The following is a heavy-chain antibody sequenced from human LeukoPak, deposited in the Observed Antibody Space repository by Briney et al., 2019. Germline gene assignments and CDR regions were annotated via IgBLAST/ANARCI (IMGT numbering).Heavy chain of an antibody. CDR3: ARGVYSSSWGVDY. V-gene: IGHV4-39*07. J-gene: IGHJ4*02. D-gene: IGHD6-13*01. Sequence: SETLSLTCTVSGGSISSSSYYWGWIRQPPGKGLEWIGSIYYSGSTYYNPSLKSRVTISVDTSKNQFSLKLSSVTAADTAAYYCARGVYSSSWGVDYWGQGTLVTVSS. CDR1: GGSISSSSYY. CDR2: IYYSGST.